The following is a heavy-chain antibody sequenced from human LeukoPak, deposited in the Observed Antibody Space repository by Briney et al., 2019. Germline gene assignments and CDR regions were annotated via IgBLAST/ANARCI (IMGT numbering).Heavy chain of an antibody. D-gene: IGHD3-3*01. V-gene: IGHV3-23*01. Sequence: SGGSLRLSCAVSGFTFSSYAMTWVRQAPGKGLEWVSTITGSGGSTYYADSVKGRFTMSRDNSKRTVYLQMNSLRAEDTAVYYCAKDRSSWYYPFDSWGQGTLVTVSS. CDR3: AKDRSSWYYPFDS. J-gene: IGHJ4*02. CDR2: ITGSGGST. CDR1: GFTFSSYA.